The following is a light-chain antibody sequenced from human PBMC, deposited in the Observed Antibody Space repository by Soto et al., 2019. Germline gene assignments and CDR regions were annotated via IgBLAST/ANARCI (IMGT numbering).Light chain of an antibody. CDR2: DNN. CDR3: GTWDSRLSAVV. J-gene: IGLJ2*01. V-gene: IGLV1-51*01. Sequence: QSVLTQPHSVSAAPGQKVTISCSGSSSNIGNNYVSWYQQLPGTAPKLLIYDNNKRPSGIPDRFSGSKSGTSATLGITGLQTGDEADYYCGTWDSRLSAVVFGGGTKLTVL. CDR1: SSNIGNNY.